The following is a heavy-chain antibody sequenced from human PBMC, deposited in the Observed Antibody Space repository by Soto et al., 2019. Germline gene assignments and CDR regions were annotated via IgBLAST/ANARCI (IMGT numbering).Heavy chain of an antibody. CDR1: GGSFSGYY. J-gene: IGHJ4*02. Sequence: TSETLSLTCAVYGGSFSGYYWSWIRQPPGKGLEWIGEINHSGSTNYNPSLKSRVTISVDTSKNQFSLKLSSVTAADTAVYYCAREGYSSGPDYWGQGTLVTVSS. D-gene: IGHD6-19*01. CDR2: INHSGST. V-gene: IGHV4-34*01. CDR3: AREGYSSGPDY.